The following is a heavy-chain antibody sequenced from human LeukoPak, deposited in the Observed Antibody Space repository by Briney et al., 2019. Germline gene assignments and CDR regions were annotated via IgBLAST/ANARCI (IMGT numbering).Heavy chain of an antibody. J-gene: IGHJ4*02. CDR3: ARDPDSSSWILDY. CDR2: ISSSSSYI. Sequence: GGSLRLSCAASGFTFSSYSTNWVRQAPGKGLEWVSSISSSSSYIYYADSVKGRFTISRDNAKNSLYLQMNSLRAEDTAVYYCARDPDSSSWILDYWGQGTLVTVSS. V-gene: IGHV3-21*01. D-gene: IGHD6-13*01. CDR1: GFTFSSYS.